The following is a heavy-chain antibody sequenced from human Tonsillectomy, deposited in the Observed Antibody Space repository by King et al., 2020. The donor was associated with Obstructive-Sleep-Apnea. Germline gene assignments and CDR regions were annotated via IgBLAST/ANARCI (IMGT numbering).Heavy chain of an antibody. Sequence: VQLVESGGGLVQPGGSLRLSCAASGFTVSSNYMSWVRQAPGKGLEWVSVIYSGGSTYYADSVKGRFTISRDNSKNTLYLQMNSLRAEETAVYYCARVPYRLAARGDYWGQGTLVTVSS. CDR2: IYSGGST. CDR1: GFTVSSNY. V-gene: IGHV3-66*01. CDR3: ARVPYRLAARGDY. J-gene: IGHJ4*02. D-gene: IGHD6-6*01.